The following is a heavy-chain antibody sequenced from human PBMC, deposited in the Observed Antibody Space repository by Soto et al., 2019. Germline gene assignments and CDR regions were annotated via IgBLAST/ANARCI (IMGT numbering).Heavy chain of an antibody. CDR3: TTDTLDRAYYFDY. J-gene: IGHJ4*02. CDR2: IKSKTDGGTT. Sequence: GESLKISCAASGFTFSNAWMSWVRQAPGKGLEWVGRIKSKTDGGTTDYAAPVKGRFTISRDDSKNTLYLQMNSLKTEDTAVYYCTTDTLDRAYYFDYWGQGTLVTVSS. V-gene: IGHV3-15*01. CDR1: GFTFSNAW.